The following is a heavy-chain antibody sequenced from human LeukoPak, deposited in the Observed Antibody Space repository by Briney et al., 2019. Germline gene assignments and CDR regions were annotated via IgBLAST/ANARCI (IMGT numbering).Heavy chain of an antibody. CDR1: GFTFSNAW. CDR2: IKSKTDGGTT. D-gene: IGHD3-22*01. CDR3: TTDLYYYDSSGYFDHDAFDI. V-gene: IGHV3-15*01. Sequence: PGGSLRLSCAASGFTFSNAWMSWVRQAPGKGLEWVGRIKSKTDGGTTDYAAPVKGRFTISRDDSKNTLYLQMNSLKTEDTAVYYCTTDLYYYDSSGYFDHDAFDIWGQGTMVTVSS. J-gene: IGHJ3*02.